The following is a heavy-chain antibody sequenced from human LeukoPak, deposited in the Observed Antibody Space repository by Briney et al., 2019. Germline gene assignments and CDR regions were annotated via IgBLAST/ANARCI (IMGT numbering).Heavy chain of an antibody. CDR3: ARGGYYGSGNDFRFDP. CDR2: IYTSGST. V-gene: IGHV4-4*07. CDR1: GGSISTYY. D-gene: IGHD3-10*01. Sequence: SETLSLTCTVSGGSISTYYWSWIRQPAGKGLERIGRIYTSGSTNYNPSLKSRVTISVDTSKNQFSLKLNSVTAADTAVYYCARGGYYGSGNDFRFDPWGQGTLVTVSS. J-gene: IGHJ5*02.